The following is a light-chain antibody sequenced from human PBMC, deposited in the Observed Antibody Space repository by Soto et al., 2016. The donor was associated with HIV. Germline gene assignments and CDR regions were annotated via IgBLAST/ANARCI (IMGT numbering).Light chain of an antibody. V-gene: IGKV2-28*01. CDR1: QSLLHRNGYDY. CDR2: LGS. Sequence: DIVMTQSPLSLPVTPGEPASISCRSSQSLLHRNGYDYLNWYLQKPGQSPQLLIYLGSNRASGVPDRFSGAGSGTDFALKISRVEAEDVGIYYCMQSLXTYTFGQGTKLEI. J-gene: IGKJ2*01. CDR3: MQSLXTYT.